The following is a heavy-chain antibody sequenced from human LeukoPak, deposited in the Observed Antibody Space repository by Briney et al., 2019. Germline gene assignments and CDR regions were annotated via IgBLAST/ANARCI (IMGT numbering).Heavy chain of an antibody. CDR2: IYYSGST. CDR1: GGSINSGGYY. D-gene: IGHD3-10*01. CDR3: ARDRGYGSGSYYYDY. V-gene: IGHV4-31*03. J-gene: IGHJ4*02. Sequence: SETLSLTCTVSGGSINSGGYYWSWIRQHPGKGLEWIGYIYYSGSTYYNPSLRSRVTISIDTSKNQFSLKLSSVTAADTAVYYCARDRGYGSGSYYYDYWGQGTLVTVSS.